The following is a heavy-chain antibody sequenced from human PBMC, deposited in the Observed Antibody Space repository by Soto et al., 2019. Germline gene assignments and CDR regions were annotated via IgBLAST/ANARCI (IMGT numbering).Heavy chain of an antibody. CDR1: GGSFSLTY. Sequence: SETLSLTCTVSGGSFSLTYWSWIRQSPGKGREWIGDIYYAGTTSYNPSLKSRVTISLETSKSQFSLRLTSVTAADTAVYYCARLGAYYQSLDTWGQGTLVTVSS. J-gene: IGHJ5*02. CDR2: IYYAGTT. D-gene: IGHD2-21*01. V-gene: IGHV4-59*08. CDR3: ARLGAYYQSLDT.